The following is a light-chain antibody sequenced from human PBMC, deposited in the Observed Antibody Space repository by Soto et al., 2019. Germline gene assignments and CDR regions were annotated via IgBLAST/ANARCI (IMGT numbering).Light chain of an antibody. J-gene: IGKJ4*01. CDR2: GAS. CDR3: QQCYDWPLT. V-gene: IGKV3-15*01. CDR1: QSVSSS. Sequence: EIVMTQSPVTLSVSPGERATLSCRASQSVSSSLAWYQQKPGQSPRLLIYGASTRATGVPARFSGSGSGTELTLTISSLQSEDFALYYCQQCYDWPLTFGGGTKVEIE.